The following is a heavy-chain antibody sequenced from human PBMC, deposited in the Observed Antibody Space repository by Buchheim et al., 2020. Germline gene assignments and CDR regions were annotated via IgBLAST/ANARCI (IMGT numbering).Heavy chain of an antibody. J-gene: IGHJ4*02. Sequence: QVQLQESGPGLVKPSETLSLTCGVSGGSVSSASVYWSWIRLPPGKGLEWIGFISNSGTTNYNPSLRSRVTISLETSKNQVSLRLSSVTPADTAVYFCAMGRQQLSWGQGAL. CDR1: GGSVSSASVY. D-gene: IGHD6-13*01. CDR2: ISNSGTT. V-gene: IGHV4-61*01. CDR3: AMGRQQLS.